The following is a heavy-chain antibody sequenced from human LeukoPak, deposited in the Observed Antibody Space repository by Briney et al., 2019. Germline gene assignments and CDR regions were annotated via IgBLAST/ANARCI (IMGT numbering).Heavy chain of an antibody. D-gene: IGHD5-12*01. CDR2: IYSGGST. V-gene: IGHV3-66*01. Sequence: GGSLRLSCAASGFTVSSNYMSWVRQAPGKGLEWVSVIYSGGSTYYADSVKGRFTISRDNSKNTLYLQMNSLRAEDTAVYYCARYSGYDYSFDYWGQGTLVTVSS. J-gene: IGHJ4*02. CDR1: GFTVSSNY. CDR3: ARYSGYDYSFDY.